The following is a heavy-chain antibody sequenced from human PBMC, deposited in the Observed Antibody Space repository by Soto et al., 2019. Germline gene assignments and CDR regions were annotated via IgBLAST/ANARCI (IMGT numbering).Heavy chain of an antibody. CDR2: INHSGST. J-gene: IGHJ4*02. V-gene: IGHV4-34*01. CDR3: ESSDYDILTGSPDFDY. Sequence: PSETLSLTCAVYGGSFSGYYWSWIRQPPGKGQEWIGEINHSGSTNYDPSLKSRVTISVDTSKYQFSLKLSSVTAADTAVYYCESSDYDILTGSPDFDYWGQGTLVTVSS. D-gene: IGHD3-9*01. CDR1: GGSFSGYY.